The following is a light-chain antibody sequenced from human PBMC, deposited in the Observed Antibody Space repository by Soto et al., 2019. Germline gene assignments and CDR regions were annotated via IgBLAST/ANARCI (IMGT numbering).Light chain of an antibody. CDR1: SSNIGAGYD. J-gene: IGLJ3*02. V-gene: IGLV1-40*01. Sequence: QSVLTQPPSVSGAPGQRVTISCTGSSSNIGAGYDVHWYQQLPGTAPKLLIYGNSNRPSGVPDRFSGSKSGTSASLAITGLQAEDEADYYCQSYDSSLSGWVFGGGTEVTV. CDR2: GNS. CDR3: QSYDSSLSGWV.